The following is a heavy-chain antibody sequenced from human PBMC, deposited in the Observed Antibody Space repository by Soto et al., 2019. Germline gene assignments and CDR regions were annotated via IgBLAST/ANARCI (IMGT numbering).Heavy chain of an antibody. CDR3: AKGVPGIAVAGTGYFQH. J-gene: IGHJ1*01. CDR1: GFSISSYA. CDR2: ISSRSRSI. V-gene: IGHV3-23*01. Sequence: PGGSLRVACVAAGFSISSYAMTWYRQAPGKGLEWVSSISSRSRSIYYADSQKGRFTISRDNSKNTLYLQMNSLRAEDTAVYYCAKGVPGIAVAGTGYFQHWGQGTLVTVSS. D-gene: IGHD6-19*01.